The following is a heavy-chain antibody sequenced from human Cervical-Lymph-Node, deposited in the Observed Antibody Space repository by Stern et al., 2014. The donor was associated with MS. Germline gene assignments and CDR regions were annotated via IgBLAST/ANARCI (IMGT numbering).Heavy chain of an antibody. CDR3: ARISVGYYFDF. Sequence: ESGPALVRPTETLTLTCTFAGFSLTTAGAFVGWIRQPPGKAMEWLAVVDADDEKYYSTSQKSRLTNSKDTSKNQLVLTVINMDPVDTATYFCARISVGYYFDFWGQGTLVTVSS. V-gene: IGHV2-70*01. J-gene: IGHJ4*02. CDR1: GFSLTTAGAF. D-gene: IGHD4-23*01. CDR2: VDADDEK.